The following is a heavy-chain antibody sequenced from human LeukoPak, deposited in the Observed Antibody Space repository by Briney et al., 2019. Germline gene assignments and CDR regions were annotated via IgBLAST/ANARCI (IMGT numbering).Heavy chain of an antibody. CDR3: ARGGHFGYFDSSIHYSFDY. J-gene: IGHJ4*02. CDR1: GFTFSNYA. CDR2: ISSDGRNE. V-gene: IGHV3-30*04. D-gene: IGHD3-22*01. Sequence: PGGSLRLSYTASGFTFSNYAMHWVRQAPGNGLEWVAVISSDGRNEFHGDSVKGRFTISRDNSKNSVYLEVNSLTPEDTAVYYCARGGHFGYFDSSIHYSFDYWGQGTLVTVSS.